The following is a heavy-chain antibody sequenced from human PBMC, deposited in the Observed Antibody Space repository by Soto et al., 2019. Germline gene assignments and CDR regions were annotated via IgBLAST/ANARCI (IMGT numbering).Heavy chain of an antibody. J-gene: IGHJ6*02. CDR3: VRDRLAPGREYYYYFGMDV. D-gene: IGHD2-2*01. V-gene: IGHV4-4*07. CDR1: GASITKYS. Sequence: SETLSLTCTVSGASITKYSWSWVRHPAGKGLEWIGRIHASGTTDYNPSLQSRVSMSVDTSKDQVYLKVISVTAADTAVYYCVRDRLAPGREYYYYFGMDVWGQGTTVTVSS. CDR2: IHASGTT.